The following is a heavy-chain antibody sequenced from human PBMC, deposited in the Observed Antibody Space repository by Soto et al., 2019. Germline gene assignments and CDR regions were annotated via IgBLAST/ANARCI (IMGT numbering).Heavy chain of an antibody. D-gene: IGHD1-26*01. Sequence: GGSLRLSCAASGFTFSSYAMHWVRQAPGKGLEWVAVISYDGSNKYYADSVKGRFTISRDNSKNTLYLQMNSLRAEDTAVYYCARDGYYGVTAFDIWGQGTMVTVSS. V-gene: IGHV3-30-3*01. CDR2: ISYDGSNK. J-gene: IGHJ3*02. CDR1: GFTFSSYA. CDR3: ARDGYYGVTAFDI.